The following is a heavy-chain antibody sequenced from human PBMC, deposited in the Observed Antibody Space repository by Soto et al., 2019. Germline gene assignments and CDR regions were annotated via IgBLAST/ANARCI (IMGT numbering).Heavy chain of an antibody. J-gene: IGHJ5*02. V-gene: IGHV1-18*01. CDR2: IGADNGDT. Sequence: QVQLVQSGAEVKKPGASVKVSCKASGYTFSTYGFSWVRQAPGQGLEWMGWIGADNGDTNYAQNFQGRVTMTTATSTTTSYMELRSLTSDHTAVYFCARDWKGAEGFDPWGQGTLVTVSS. D-gene: IGHD1-1*01. CDR3: ARDWKGAEGFDP. CDR1: GYTFSTYG.